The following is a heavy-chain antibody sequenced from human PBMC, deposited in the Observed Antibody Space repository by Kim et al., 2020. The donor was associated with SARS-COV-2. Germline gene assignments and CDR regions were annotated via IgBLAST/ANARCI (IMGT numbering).Heavy chain of an antibody. D-gene: IGHD1-26*01. CDR1: GFTFSTYT. CDR2: ISSASSYI. CDR3: ARGGSGSFYGMDV. J-gene: IGHJ6*02. V-gene: IGHV3-21*01. Sequence: GGSLRLSCAASGFTFSTYTINWVRQAPGKGLEWVSSISSASSYIYYADSVKGRFTISRDNAKNSLYLQMNRLRAEDTAVYFCARGGSGSFYGMDVWGQGT.